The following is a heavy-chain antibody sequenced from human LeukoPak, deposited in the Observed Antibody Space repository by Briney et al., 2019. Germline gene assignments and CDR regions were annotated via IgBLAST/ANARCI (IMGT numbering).Heavy chain of an antibody. J-gene: IGHJ4*02. CDR3: ARRDYGAYFDY. Sequence: PSETLSLTCAVYGGSFSGYYWSWIRQPPGKGLEWIGEINHSGSTNYNPSLKSRVTISVDTSKNQLSLKLSSVTAADTAVYYCARRDYGAYFDYWGQGTLVTVSS. CDR1: GGSFSGYY. D-gene: IGHD4/OR15-4a*01. V-gene: IGHV4-34*01. CDR2: INHSGST.